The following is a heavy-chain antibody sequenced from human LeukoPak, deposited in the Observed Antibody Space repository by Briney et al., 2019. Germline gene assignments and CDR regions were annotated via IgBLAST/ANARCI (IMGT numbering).Heavy chain of an antibody. J-gene: IGHJ4*02. Sequence: PSETLSLTCTVSGGSISGSTYHWGWIRQPPGKGLEWIGSINYSGATNYNPSLKSRVTISVDTSKNQFSLKLSSVTAADTAVYYCARLTYYYGSGSYYEHFDYWGQGTLVTVSS. D-gene: IGHD3-10*01. CDR1: GGSISGSTYH. CDR2: INYSGAT. CDR3: ARLTYYYGSGSYYEHFDY. V-gene: IGHV4-39*07.